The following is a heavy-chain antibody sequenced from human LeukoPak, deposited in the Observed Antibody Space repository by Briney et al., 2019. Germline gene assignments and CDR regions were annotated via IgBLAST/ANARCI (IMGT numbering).Heavy chain of an antibody. V-gene: IGHV4-34*01. CDR3: ARGAGFVSY. Sequence: SETLSLICAVYGGSFSGYYWSWIRQPPGKGLEWIGEIYPRGRTNYNPSLKSRVTISVDTSKNQFSLKLTSVTAADTAVYYCARGAGFVSYWGQGSLVTVSS. D-gene: IGHD2-21*01. J-gene: IGHJ4*02. CDR1: GGSFSGYY. CDR2: IYPRGRT.